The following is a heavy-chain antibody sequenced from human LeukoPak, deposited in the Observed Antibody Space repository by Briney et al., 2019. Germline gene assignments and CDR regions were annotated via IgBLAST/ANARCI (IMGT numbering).Heavy chain of an antibody. V-gene: IGHV1-8*01. CDR2: MNPNSGNT. Sequence: GASVKVSCKASGYTFTSYDTNWVRQATGQGLEWMGWMNPNSGNTGYAQKFQGRVTMTRNTSISTAYMELSSLRSEDTAVYYCAYMDTAMVTIDYWGQGTLVTVSS. J-gene: IGHJ4*02. CDR1: GYTFTSYD. D-gene: IGHD5-18*01. CDR3: AYMDTAMVTIDY.